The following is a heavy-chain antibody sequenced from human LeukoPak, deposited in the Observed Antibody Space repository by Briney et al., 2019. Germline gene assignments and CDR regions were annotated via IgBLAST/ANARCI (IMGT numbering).Heavy chain of an antibody. V-gene: IGHV3-21*01. CDR2: ISSSSSYI. D-gene: IGHD6-13*01. J-gene: IGHJ4*02. Sequence: GGSLRLSCAASGFTFSSFSMNWVRQAPGKGLEWVSSISSSSSYIYYADSLKGRFTISRDNAKNSLYLQMSSLRAEDTAVYYCAKDTTAWYRFDYWGQGTLVTVSS. CDR3: AKDTTAWYRFDY. CDR1: GFTFSSFS.